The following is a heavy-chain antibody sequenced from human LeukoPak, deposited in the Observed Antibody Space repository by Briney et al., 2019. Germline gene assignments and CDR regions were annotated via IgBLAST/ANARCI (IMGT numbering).Heavy chain of an antibody. CDR1: GGSISSGAYY. J-gene: IGHJ4*02. D-gene: IGHD4-17*01. CDR3: ARVPYGDYVDY. Sequence: SSETLSLTCTVSGGSISSGAYYWGWIRQHPGQGPQWIGNIDYSGSTYYNPSLKSRVTILMDTSRNQFSLKLTSLTAADTAVYYCARVPYGDYVDYWGQGNLVTVSS. CDR2: IDYSGST. V-gene: IGHV4-31*03.